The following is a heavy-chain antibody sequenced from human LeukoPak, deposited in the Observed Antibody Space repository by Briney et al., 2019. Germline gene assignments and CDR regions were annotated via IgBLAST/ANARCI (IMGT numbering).Heavy chain of an antibody. Sequence: GSVKVSCKASGYTFRSYGFSRVRQAPGQGLEWMGWISPYNGNTNYAQRLQGRVTMTTDTSTSTAYMELSRLRFDDTAVYYCARDGGYFFYWGRGTLVTVSS. J-gene: IGHJ4*02. CDR1: GYTFRSYG. CDR3: ARDGGYFFY. V-gene: IGHV1-18*01. CDR2: ISPYNGNT.